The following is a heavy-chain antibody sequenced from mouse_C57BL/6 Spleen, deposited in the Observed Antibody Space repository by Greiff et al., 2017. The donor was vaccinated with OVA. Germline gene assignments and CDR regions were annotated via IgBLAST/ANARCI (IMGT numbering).Heavy chain of an antibody. J-gene: IGHJ4*01. D-gene: IGHD1-1*01. Sequence: QVQLQQPGAELVRPGSSVKLSCKASGYTFTSYWMHWVKQRPIQGLEWIGNIDPSDSETHYNQKFKDKATLTVDKSSSTAYMQLSSLTSEDSAVYYCARGGYYYGSSYSWCAMDYWGQGTSVTVSS. CDR1: GYTFTSYW. V-gene: IGHV1-52*01. CDR3: ARGGYYYGSSYSWCAMDY. CDR2: IDPSDSET.